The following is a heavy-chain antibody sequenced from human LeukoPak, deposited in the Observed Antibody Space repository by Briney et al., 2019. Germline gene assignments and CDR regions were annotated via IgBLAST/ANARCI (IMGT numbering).Heavy chain of an antibody. V-gene: IGHV3-66*02. CDR1: GFSVSSSD. J-gene: IGHJ5*01. CDR2: IHSGGRA. Sequence: PGGSLRLSCAASGFSVSSSDMSWVRQAPGKGLEWVSAIHSGGRAYADSVQGRFTISRDNSANTLHLQMNSLRGDDTAVYYCARDGGVGGPAGDNWFDSWGQGTLVTVSS. CDR3: ARDGGVGGPAGDNWFDS. D-gene: IGHD3-16*01.